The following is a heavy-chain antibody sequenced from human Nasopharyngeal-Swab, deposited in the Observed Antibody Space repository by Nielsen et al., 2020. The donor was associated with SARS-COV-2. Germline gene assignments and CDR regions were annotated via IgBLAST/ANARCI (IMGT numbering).Heavy chain of an antibody. CDR2: INNRDVQT. CDR1: GYIFITYA. CDR3: ARVPAVAASRIDY. J-gene: IGHJ4*02. D-gene: IGHD6-19*01. Sequence: ASVKVSCKASGYIFITYAIHWVRQAPGQRLEWMGWINNRDVQTEYSQRFQGRVTISRDTSANTVYMELNRLRSEDTAVYYCARVPAVAASRIDYWGQGTLVTVSS. V-gene: IGHV1-3*04.